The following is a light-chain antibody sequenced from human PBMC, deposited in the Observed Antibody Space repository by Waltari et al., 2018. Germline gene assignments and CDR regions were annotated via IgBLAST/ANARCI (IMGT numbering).Light chain of an antibody. V-gene: IGKV1-6*01. CDR2: DAS. CDR3: LQDYTYPYT. CDR1: QGYRSD. J-gene: IGKJ2*01. Sequence: AIQMTQSPSSLSASVGDRVTITCRASQGYRSDLDWYQQKPGKAPKLLIYDASSLQSWAPSRFSGIGSGTDFTLTISSLKPEDFATYYCLQDYTYPYTFGQGTKLEIK.